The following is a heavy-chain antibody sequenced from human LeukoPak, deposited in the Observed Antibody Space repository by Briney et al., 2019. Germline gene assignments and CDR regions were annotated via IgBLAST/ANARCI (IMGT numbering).Heavy chain of an antibody. Sequence: SETLSLTCTVSGGSISSYYWSWIRQPPGEGLEWIGYIYYNGNTNYNRSLKSRVTISVDTSKNQFSVKLSSVTAADTAVYYCARLGVAALDYWAQGTLVTVSS. CDR2: IYYNGNT. CDR1: GGSISSYY. CDR3: ARLGVAALDY. D-gene: IGHD6-13*01. V-gene: IGHV4-59*01. J-gene: IGHJ4*02.